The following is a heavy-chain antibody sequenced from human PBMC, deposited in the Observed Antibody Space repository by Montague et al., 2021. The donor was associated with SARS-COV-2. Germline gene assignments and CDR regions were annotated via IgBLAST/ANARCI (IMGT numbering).Heavy chain of an antibody. CDR2: IYYSGCT. CDR3: ASGVKMAPDY. CDR1: GGSISSYY. V-gene: IGHV4-59*01. Sequence: SETLSLTCTVSGGSISSYYWSWIRQPPGKGLEWIGYIYYSGCTNYNPSLKSRVTISVDTSKNQFSLKLSSVTAADTAVYYCASGVKMAPDYWGQGTLVTVSS. J-gene: IGHJ4*02. D-gene: IGHD5-24*01.